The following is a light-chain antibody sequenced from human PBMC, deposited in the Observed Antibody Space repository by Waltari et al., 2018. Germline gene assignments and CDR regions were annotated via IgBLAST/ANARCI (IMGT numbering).Light chain of an antibody. CDR2: KVS. Sequence: EVVMTKSPLSRPTTPEQPPSSPSSSSKALVPSDGTTYWSWYQQKPGQPPRLLIYKVSNRASGVPDRFSGSGAGTDFTLKISRVEAEDVGVYYCGQGTHWPFTFGPGTKLDIK. V-gene: IGKV2-30*02. J-gene: IGKJ3*01. CDR3: GQGTHWPFT. CDR1: KALVPSDGTTY.